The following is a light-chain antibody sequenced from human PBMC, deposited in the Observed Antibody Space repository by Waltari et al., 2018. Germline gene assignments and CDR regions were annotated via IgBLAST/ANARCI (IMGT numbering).Light chain of an antibody. CDR1: STDVGGYNY. V-gene: IGLV2-11*01. CDR3: CSYAGSSTHVV. CDR2: DVN. J-gene: IGLJ2*01. Sequence: QSALTQPRSVSGSPGQSVTISCTGTSTDVGGYNYVSWYQQHPGKAPELMIYDVNRRPSGVPDRFSGSKSGNTASLTISGIQAEDEADYYCCSYAGSSTHVVFGGGTKLTVL.